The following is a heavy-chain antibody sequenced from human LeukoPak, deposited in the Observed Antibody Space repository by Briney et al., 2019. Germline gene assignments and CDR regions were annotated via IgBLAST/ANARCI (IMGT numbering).Heavy chain of an antibody. J-gene: IGHJ5*02. CDR1: GYTFTDHY. V-gene: IGHV1-2*02. CDR2: INPNSGGT. CDR3: AFLGATKWFDP. Sequence: ASVKVSCKSSGYTFTDHYMHWVRQAPGQGLEWMGWINPNSGGTNYAQKFQGRVTMTRDTSISTAYMELSRLRSDDTAVYYCAFLGATKWFDPWGQGTLVTVSS. D-gene: IGHD1-26*01.